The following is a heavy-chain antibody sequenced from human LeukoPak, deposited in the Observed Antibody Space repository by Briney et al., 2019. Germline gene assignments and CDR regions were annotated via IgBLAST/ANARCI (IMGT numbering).Heavy chain of an antibody. D-gene: IGHD3-9*01. V-gene: IGHV4-4*07. CDR2: IYTSGST. CDR1: GGSISSYY. J-gene: IGHJ6*03. Sequence: SETLSLTCTVSGGSISSYYWSWIRQPAGKGLEWIGRIYTSGSTNYNPSLKSRVTMSVDTSKNQFSLKMSSVTAADTAVYYCARGFEARYYYYYYMDVWGKGTTVTVSS. CDR3: ARGFEARYYYYYYMDV.